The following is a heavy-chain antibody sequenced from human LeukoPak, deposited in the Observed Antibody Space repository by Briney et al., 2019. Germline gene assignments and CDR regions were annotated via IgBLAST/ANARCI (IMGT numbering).Heavy chain of an antibody. Sequence: SETLSLTCTVSGGSISSSSYYWGWIRQPPGKGLEWIGSIYYSGSTYYNPSLKSRVTISVDTSKNQFSLKLSSVTAADTAVYYCARGESSGYYYYYYYYMDVWGKGTTVTISS. CDR3: ARGESSGYYYYYYYYMDV. J-gene: IGHJ6*03. D-gene: IGHD3-22*01. V-gene: IGHV4-39*07. CDR1: GGSISSSSYY. CDR2: IYYSGST.